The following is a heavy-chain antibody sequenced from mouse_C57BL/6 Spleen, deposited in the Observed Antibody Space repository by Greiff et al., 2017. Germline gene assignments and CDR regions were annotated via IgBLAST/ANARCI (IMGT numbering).Heavy chain of an antibody. J-gene: IGHJ3*01. CDR2: IYPGDGDT. CDR1: GYAFSSSW. CDR3: ARATFAY. V-gene: IGHV1-82*01. Sequence: VQLQQSGPALVKPGASVKISCKASGYAFSSSWMNWVKQRPGKGLEWIGRIYPGDGDTNYNGKFKGKATLTADKSSSTAYMQLSSLTSDDSAVYFCARATFAYWGQGTLVTVSA.